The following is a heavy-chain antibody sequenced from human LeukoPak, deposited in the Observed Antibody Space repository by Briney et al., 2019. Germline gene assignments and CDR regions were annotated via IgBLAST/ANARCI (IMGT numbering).Heavy chain of an antibody. J-gene: IGHJ6*04. Sequence: GGSLRLSCAASGFTFSSYEMNWVRQAPGKGLEWISYISSSGSTIYYADSVKGRFTISRDNAKNSLYLQMNSLRDEDTAVYYCAREGGYSYGHTYYYYYYGMDVWGKGTTVTVSS. V-gene: IGHV3-48*03. D-gene: IGHD5-18*01. CDR3: AREGGYSYGHTYYYYYYGMDV. CDR1: GFTFSSYE. CDR2: ISSSGSTI.